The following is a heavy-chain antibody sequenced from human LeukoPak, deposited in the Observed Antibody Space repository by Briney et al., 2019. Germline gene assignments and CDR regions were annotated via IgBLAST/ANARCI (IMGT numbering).Heavy chain of an antibody. CDR2: IPYTGST. CDR1: GGSIRSDSHY. J-gene: IGHJ6*02. CDR3: ARQTWGVGATGSLDV. V-gene: IGHV4-39*01. D-gene: IGHD1-26*01. Sequence: SETLSLTCTVSGGSIRSDSHYWDWIRQAPGKGLEWIGNIPYTGSTYYNASLKSRVTILLDSSKNQFSLKLSSVSAADTAVYFCARQTWGVGATGSLDVWGHGATVIVSS.